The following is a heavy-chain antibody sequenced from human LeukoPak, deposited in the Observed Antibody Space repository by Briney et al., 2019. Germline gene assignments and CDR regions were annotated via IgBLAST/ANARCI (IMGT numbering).Heavy chain of an antibody. CDR3: AKPRRGWYMYYGMDV. D-gene: IGHD6-19*01. CDR2: ISGSGGST. CDR1: RFTFSSYA. J-gene: IGHJ6*02. Sequence: GGSLRLSCAASRFTFSSYAMSWVRQAPGKGLEWVSAISGSGGSTYYADSVKGRFTISRDNSKNTLYLQMNSLRAEDTAVYYCAKPRRGWYMYYGMDVWGQGTTVTVSS. V-gene: IGHV3-23*01.